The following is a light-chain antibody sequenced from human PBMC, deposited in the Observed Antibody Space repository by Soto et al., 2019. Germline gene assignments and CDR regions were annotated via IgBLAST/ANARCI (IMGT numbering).Light chain of an antibody. V-gene: IGLV3-1*01. J-gene: IGLJ2*01. Sequence: SYELTQAPSVSVSPGQTASITCSGDKLGDKYVCWYQQKPGLTPVLVIYQDNKRPSGIPERFSGSNSGNTATLTISGTQAMDEADYYCQAWDSAALFFGGGTQLTVL. CDR2: QDN. CDR3: QAWDSAALF. CDR1: KLGDKY.